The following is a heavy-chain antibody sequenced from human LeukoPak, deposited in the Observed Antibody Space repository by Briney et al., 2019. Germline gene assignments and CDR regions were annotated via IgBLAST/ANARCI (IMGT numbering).Heavy chain of an antibody. CDR1: GFTFSSYG. D-gene: IGHD5-24*01. CDR2: IWYDGSNK. Sequence: GGSLRLSCAASGFTFSSYGMHWVRQAPGKGLEWVAVIWYDGSNKYYADSVKGQFTISRDNSKNTLYLQMNSLRAEDTAVYYCARDGYKYYFDYWGQGTLVTVSS. CDR3: ARDGYKYYFDY. V-gene: IGHV3-33*01. J-gene: IGHJ4*02.